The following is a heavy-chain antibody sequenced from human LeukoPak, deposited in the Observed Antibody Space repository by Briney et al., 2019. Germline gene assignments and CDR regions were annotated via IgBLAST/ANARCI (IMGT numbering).Heavy chain of an antibody. CDR3: ARQRHNYGYSFLDY. D-gene: IGHD5-18*01. J-gene: IGHJ4*02. V-gene: IGHV3-7*01. CDR2: IKEDGSEK. CDR1: GFTFSSYW. Sequence: GGSLRLSCAASGFTFSSYWMSWVRQAPGKGLEWVANIKEDGSEKNYGYSVKGRFTISRDNAKNSLYLQMNSLRAEDTAVYYCARQRHNYGYSFLDYWGQGTLVTVSS.